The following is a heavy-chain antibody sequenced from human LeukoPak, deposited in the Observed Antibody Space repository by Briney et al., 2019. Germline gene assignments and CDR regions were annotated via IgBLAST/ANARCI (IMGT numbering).Heavy chain of an antibody. CDR1: GYTFTSYD. V-gene: IGHV1-8*01. J-gene: IGHJ4*02. CDR2: MNPNSGNT. D-gene: IGHD6-13*01. Sequence: VASVKVSCKASGYTFTSYDINWVRQATGQGLEWMGWMNPNSGNTGYAQKFQGRVTMTRNTSISTAYMELSSLRSEDTAVYYCARVGIAATGGYFDYWGQGTLVTVSS. CDR3: ARVGIAATGGYFDY.